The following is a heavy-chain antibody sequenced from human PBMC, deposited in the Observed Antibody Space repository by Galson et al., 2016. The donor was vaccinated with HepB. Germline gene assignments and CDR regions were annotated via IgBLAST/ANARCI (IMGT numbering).Heavy chain of an antibody. CDR3: ARDRLAAAASWVAFDL. CDR1: GGSIYPYY. D-gene: IGHD6-13*01. J-gene: IGHJ3*01. V-gene: IGHV4-59*01. CDR2: IDHSGNI. Sequence: SETLSLTCSVSGGSIYPYYWNWIRQPSGQGLEWIACIDHSGNIVYNPSLRSRVTLSVDTSRNQFSLKLSSVTAADTAVYYCARDRLAAAASWVAFDLWGQGTMVTVSS.